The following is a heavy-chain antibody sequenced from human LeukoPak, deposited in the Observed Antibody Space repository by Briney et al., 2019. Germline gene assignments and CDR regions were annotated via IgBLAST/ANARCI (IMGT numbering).Heavy chain of an antibody. CDR3: ARHGTISSESYFDY. CDR2: IHNSGRT. V-gene: IGHV4-59*08. J-gene: IGHJ4*02. CDR1: GGSVSSYY. D-gene: IGHD1-14*01. Sequence: SETLSLTCSVSGGSVSSYYWSWIRQSPGKGLEWIGYIHNSGRTNYNPSLKSRVTGFVATSKNQVSLRLSSVTAADTAVYYCARHGTISSESYFDYWGQGALVTVSS.